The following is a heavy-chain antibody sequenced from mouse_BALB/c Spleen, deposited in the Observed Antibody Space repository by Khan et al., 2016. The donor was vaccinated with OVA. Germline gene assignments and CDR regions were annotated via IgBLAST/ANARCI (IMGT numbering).Heavy chain of an antibody. CDR1: GFTFSSFG. V-gene: IGHV5-17*02. Sequence: EVELVESGGGLVQPGGSRKLACAASGFTFSSFGMHWVRQAPEKGLAWVAYISSDSITLYYADTVKGRFTISRDNPRNTLFLQMTSLRSEDTAMYDCASGNGAWFAYWGQGTLVTVSA. CDR3: ASGNGAWFAY. CDR2: ISSDSITL. D-gene: IGHD2-1*01. J-gene: IGHJ3*01.